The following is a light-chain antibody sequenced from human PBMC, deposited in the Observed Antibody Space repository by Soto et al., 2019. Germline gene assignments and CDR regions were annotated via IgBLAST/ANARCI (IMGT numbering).Light chain of an antibody. CDR2: AAS. CDR1: QSISNY. CDR3: QQTYSTPRT. V-gene: IGKV1-39*01. Sequence: DLQMTQSPSSLSASVGDRVTITCRASQSISNYLNWYQQRPGKAPKVLIYAASSLQGGVPSRFSGSGSGTDFTLTISSLQPEDFATYYCQQTYSTPRTFGQGTKVDIK. J-gene: IGKJ1*01.